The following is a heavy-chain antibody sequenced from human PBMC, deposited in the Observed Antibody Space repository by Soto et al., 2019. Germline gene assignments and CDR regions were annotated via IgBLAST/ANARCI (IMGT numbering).Heavy chain of an antibody. V-gene: IGHV1-3*01. Sequence: QVQLVQSGAEVKKPGASVKVSCKASGYTFTSYAMHWVRQAPGHRLEWMGWINAGNGNTKYTQKFQGRVTITRDRAASTAYMELSSRLSEDTTVYYCSGDLVAAGPNYYYYYMDVWGKGTTVTVSS. CDR3: SGDLVAAGPNYYYYYMDV. J-gene: IGHJ6*03. CDR2: INAGNGNT. D-gene: IGHD6-13*01. CDR1: GYTFTSYA.